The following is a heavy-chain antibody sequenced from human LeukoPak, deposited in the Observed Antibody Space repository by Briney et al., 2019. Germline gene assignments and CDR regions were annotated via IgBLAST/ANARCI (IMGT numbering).Heavy chain of an antibody. V-gene: IGHV3-74*01. CDR2: INSDGSST. D-gene: IGHD6-19*01. CDR1: GFTFSSYS. CDR3: ARDPGSSGIGAFDI. J-gene: IGHJ3*02. Sequence: GGSLRLSCAASGFTFSSYSMNWVRQAPGKGLVWVSRINSDGSSTSYADSVKGRFTISRDNAKNTLYLQMNSLRAEDTAVYYCARDPGSSGIGAFDIWGQGTMVTVSS.